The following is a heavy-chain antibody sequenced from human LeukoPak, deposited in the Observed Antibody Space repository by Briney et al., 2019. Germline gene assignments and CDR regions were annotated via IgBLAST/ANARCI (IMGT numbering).Heavy chain of an antibody. D-gene: IGHD6-13*01. CDR2: ISWNSGSI. CDR1: GFTFDDYA. CDR3: AKDKYSSSLYYFDY. V-gene: IGHV3-9*01. J-gene: IGHJ4*02. Sequence: PGRSLRLSCAASGFTFDDYAMHWVRQAPGKGLEWVSGISWNSGSIVYADSVKGRFTISRDNAKNSLYLQMNSLRAEDTALYYCAKDKYSSSLYYFDYWGQGTLVTVSS.